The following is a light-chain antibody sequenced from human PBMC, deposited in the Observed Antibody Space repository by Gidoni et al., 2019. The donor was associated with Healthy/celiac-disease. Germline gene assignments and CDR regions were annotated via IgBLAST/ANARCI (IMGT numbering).Light chain of an antibody. CDR1: QSISSY. CDR2: AAS. J-gene: IGKJ5*01. Sequence: DIQMTQSPSSLSASVGDRVTITCRASQSISSYLNWYQQKPGKAPKLLIYAASSLQSGVPSRFSGSGSGTDFTLTISSLQPEDSATYYCQQSYSTPSITFGQXTRLEIK. V-gene: IGKV1-39*01. CDR3: QQSYSTPSIT.